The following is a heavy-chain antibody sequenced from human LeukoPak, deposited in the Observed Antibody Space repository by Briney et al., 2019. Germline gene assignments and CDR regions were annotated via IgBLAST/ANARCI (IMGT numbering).Heavy chain of an antibody. Sequence: PGGSLRLSCAASGFTFSNAWMSWVRQAPGKGLEWVGRIKSKTDGGTTDYAAPVKGRFTISRDDSKNTLYLQMNSLKTEDTAVYYCTGRGGSGYYYYYMDVWGKGTTVTVSS. CDR3: TGRGGSGYYYYYMDV. V-gene: IGHV3-15*01. CDR1: GFTFSNAW. D-gene: IGHD1-26*01. J-gene: IGHJ6*03. CDR2: IKSKTDGGTT.